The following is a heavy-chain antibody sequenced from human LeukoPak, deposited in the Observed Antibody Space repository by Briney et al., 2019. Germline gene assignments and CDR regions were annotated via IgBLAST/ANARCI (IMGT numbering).Heavy chain of an antibody. J-gene: IGHJ3*02. CDR3: AKGVNSYGLEIAFDI. V-gene: IGHV3-23*01. Sequence: PGPSPTLSFATAGFTFISSAMSSASPPPRNWMELVSSISGSGGSTYYADSVTGRFTNSRDNSKNALYLQMNSLRAEDRAVYYCAKGVNSYGLEIAFDIWGQGTMVTVSS. CDR2: ISGSGGST. CDR1: GFTFISSA. D-gene: IGHD5-18*01.